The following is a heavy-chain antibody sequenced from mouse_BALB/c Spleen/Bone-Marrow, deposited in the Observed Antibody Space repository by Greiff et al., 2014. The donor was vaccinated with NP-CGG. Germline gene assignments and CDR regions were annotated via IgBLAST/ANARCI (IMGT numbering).Heavy chain of an antibody. CDR1: GFSLTTYG. V-gene: IGHV2-2*02. CDR3: ARNHRGYYFDY. Sequence: QVQLQQSGPGLVQPSQSLSITCTVSGFSLTTYGVHWVRQSPGKGLEGLGVIWTGGSTDYNAAFISRLSISKDNSKSQVFFEMNSLQANDTAIYYCARNHRGYYFDYWGQGTTLTVSS. CDR2: IWTGGST. J-gene: IGHJ2*01. D-gene: IGHD3-1*01.